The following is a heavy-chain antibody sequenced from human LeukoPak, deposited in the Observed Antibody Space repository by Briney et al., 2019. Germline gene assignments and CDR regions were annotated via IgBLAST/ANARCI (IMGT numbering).Heavy chain of an antibody. D-gene: IGHD2-15*01. CDR1: GFTFSSYA. Sequence: PGGSLRLSCAASGFTFSSYAMSWVRQAPGKGLEWVSAISGSGGSTYYADSVKGRFTISRHNSKNTLYLQMNSLRAEDTAVYYCASTVVVAATPIDYWGQGTLVTASS. V-gene: IGHV3-23*01. CDR3: ASTVVVAATPIDY. J-gene: IGHJ4*02. CDR2: ISGSGGST.